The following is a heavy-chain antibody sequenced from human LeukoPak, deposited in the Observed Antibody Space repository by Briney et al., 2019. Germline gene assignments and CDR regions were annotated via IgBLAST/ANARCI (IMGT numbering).Heavy chain of an antibody. V-gene: IGHV4-34*01. CDR3: ARRVGRLYYFDY. Sequence: PSETLSLTCAVYGGSFSGYYWSWIRQPPGKGLEWIGEINHSGSTNYNPSLKSRVTISVDTSKNQFSLKLSSVTAADTAVYYCARRVGRLYYFDYWGQGTLVTVSS. J-gene: IGHJ4*02. CDR2: INHSGST. D-gene: IGHD2-15*01. CDR1: GGSFSGYY.